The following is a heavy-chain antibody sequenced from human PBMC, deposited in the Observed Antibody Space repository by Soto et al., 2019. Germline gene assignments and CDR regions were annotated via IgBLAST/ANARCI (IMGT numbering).Heavy chain of an antibody. V-gene: IGHV3-74*01. CDR1: GCTFSKFW. CDR3: VREDSGTYYWIDY. CDR2: MNSDGSST. D-gene: IGHD1-26*01. Sequence: GGSLRLSCAASGCTFSKFWMHWVRQAPGKGLVWVSRMNSDGSSTTYADSVKGRFTISRDNAKNTLYLQMNSLRAEDTAVYYCVREDSGTYYWIDYWGQGTLVTVSS. J-gene: IGHJ4*02.